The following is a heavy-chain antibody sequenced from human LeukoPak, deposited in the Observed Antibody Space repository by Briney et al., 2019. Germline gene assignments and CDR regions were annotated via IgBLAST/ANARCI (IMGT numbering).Heavy chain of an antibody. Sequence: PSETLSLTCTVSGGSISSYYWSWIRQPPGKGLEWIGYISYSGSTNYNPSLKSRVTISVDTSKKQFSLKLTSVTAADTAVYYCAREGDCSSTSCYRGPFDYWGQGTLVTVSS. J-gene: IGHJ4*02. CDR3: AREGDCSSTSCYRGPFDY. CDR1: GGSISSYY. D-gene: IGHD2-2*02. V-gene: IGHV4-59*01. CDR2: ISYSGST.